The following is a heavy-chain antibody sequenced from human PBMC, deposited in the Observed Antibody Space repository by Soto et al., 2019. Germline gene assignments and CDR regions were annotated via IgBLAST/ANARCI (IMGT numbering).Heavy chain of an antibody. V-gene: IGHV1-3*01. J-gene: IGHJ5*02. CDR2: INAGNGNI. CDR1: GYTFTTFA. D-gene: IGHD3-3*01. Sequence: GASVKVSCKTSGYTFTTFAMHWVRQAPGQSLEWMGYINAGNGNIKYAQKFQDRVTITRDTSARTVYMELSRLTSEDTAIYYCARLLFDIWSAAFFDPWGQGTLVTVSS. CDR3: ARLLFDIWSAAFFDP.